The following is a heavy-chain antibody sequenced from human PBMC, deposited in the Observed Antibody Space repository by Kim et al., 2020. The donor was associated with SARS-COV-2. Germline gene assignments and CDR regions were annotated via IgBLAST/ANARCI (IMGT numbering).Heavy chain of an antibody. CDR1: GGSFSGYY. CDR3: ARGRGVDIVVVPAAISGRHAFDN. CDR2: INHSGST. J-gene: IGHJ3*02. V-gene: IGHV4-34*01. Sequence: SETLSLTCAVYGGSFSGYYWSWIRQPPGKGLEWIGEINHSGSTNYNPSLKSRVTISVDTSKNQFSLKLSSVTAADTAVYYCARGRGVDIVVVPAAISGRHAFDNWGQGTMVTVSS. D-gene: IGHD2-2*02.